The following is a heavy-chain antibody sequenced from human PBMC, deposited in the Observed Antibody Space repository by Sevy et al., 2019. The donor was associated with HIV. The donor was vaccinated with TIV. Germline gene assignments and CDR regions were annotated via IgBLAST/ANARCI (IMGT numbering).Heavy chain of an antibody. D-gene: IGHD2-2*01. J-gene: IGHJ6*02. CDR1: GLTVGSLS. CDR3: ARIKGASSSYAMDV. V-gene: IGHV3-53*01. CDR2: IYRAGTT. Sequence: GGSLRLSCVASGLTVGSLSINWVRQAPGKGLEWVSLIYRAGTTFYSDSVKGRFTISRDNSNNTLDLQMKSLRAEDTAIYYCARIKGASSSYAMDVWGQGTTVTVSS.